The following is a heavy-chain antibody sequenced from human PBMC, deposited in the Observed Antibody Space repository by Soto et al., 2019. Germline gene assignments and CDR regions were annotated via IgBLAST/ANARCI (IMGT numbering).Heavy chain of an antibody. CDR3: ARAYWWFGELSPYYYYYYMDV. CDR1: GGSFSGYY. CDR2: INHSGST. D-gene: IGHD3-10*01. J-gene: IGHJ6*03. V-gene: IGHV4-34*01. Sequence: PSETLSLTCAVYGGSFSGYYWSWIRQPPGKGLEWIGEINHSGSTNYNPSLKSRVTISVDTSKNQFSLKLSSVTAADTAVYYCARAYWWFGELSPYYYYYYMDVWGRGTTVTVSS.